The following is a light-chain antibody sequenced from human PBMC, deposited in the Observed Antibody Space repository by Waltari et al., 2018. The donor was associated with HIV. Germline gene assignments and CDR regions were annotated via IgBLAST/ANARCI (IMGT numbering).Light chain of an antibody. CDR3: QQYHAYPVT. CDR2: QAS. Sequence: DIQMTQSPATLSASVGDRVTISCWASQNINRWLAWYQQRPGKPPKFLIYQASSLESGVPSRFSGSGSGTLFTLTINSLQPADFATYYCQQYHAYPVTFGGGTKVESK. V-gene: IGKV1-5*01. CDR1: QNINRW. J-gene: IGKJ4*01.